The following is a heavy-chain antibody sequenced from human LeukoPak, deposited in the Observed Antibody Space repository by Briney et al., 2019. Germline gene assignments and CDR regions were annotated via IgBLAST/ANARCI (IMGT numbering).Heavy chain of an antibody. D-gene: IGHD3-3*01. CDR1: GYTFTSYG. Sequence: ASVKVSCKASGYTFTSYGISWVRQAPGQGLEWMGWISPYNGNTNYAQKLQGRVTMTTDTSTSTAYMELRSLRSDDTAVYYCARGLRFLEWFYYYGMDVWGQGTTVTVSS. CDR3: ARGLRFLEWFYYYGMDV. CDR2: ISPYNGNT. J-gene: IGHJ6*02. V-gene: IGHV1-18*01.